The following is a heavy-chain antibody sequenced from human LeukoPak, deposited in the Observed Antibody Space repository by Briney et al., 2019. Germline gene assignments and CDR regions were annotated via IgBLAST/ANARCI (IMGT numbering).Heavy chain of an antibody. CDR1: GYTLTELS. CDR3: ATGYDFWSGSSPFDY. CDR2: FDPEDGET. Sequence: ASVKVSCKVSGYTLTELSMHWVRQAPGKGLEWMGGFDPEDGETIYAQKFQGRVTMTEDTSTDTAYMELCSLRSEDTAVYYCATGYDFWSGSSPFDYWGQGTLVTVSS. D-gene: IGHD3-3*01. J-gene: IGHJ4*02. V-gene: IGHV1-24*01.